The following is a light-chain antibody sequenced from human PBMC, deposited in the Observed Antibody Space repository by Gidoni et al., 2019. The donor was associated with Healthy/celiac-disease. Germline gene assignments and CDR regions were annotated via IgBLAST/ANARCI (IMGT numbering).Light chain of an antibody. J-gene: IGLJ3*02. CDR1: SGSVSSRHY. V-gene: IGLV8-61*01. CDR3: VLYMGSGIWV. CDR2: STN. Sequence: QTVVTQEPSCSVSPGGTVTLTCGLSSGSVSSRHYPSWYQQTPGQAPRTLIYSTNTRSSGVPDRFSGSILGNKAALTITGAQADDECDYYCVLYMGSGIWVFGGGTKMTVL.